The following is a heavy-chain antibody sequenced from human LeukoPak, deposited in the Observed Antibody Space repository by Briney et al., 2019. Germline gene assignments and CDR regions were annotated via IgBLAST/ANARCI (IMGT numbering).Heavy chain of an antibody. D-gene: IGHD5-18*01. Sequence: GGSLRLSCAASGFTFDDYTMHWVRQAPGKGLEWVSLISWDGGSTYYADSVKGRFTISRDNSKNSLYLQMNSLRTEDTALYYCAKDAGYSYGYLDYWGQGTLVTVSS. CDR3: AKDAGYSYGYLDY. CDR2: ISWDGGST. CDR1: GFTFDDYT. V-gene: IGHV3-43*01. J-gene: IGHJ4*02.